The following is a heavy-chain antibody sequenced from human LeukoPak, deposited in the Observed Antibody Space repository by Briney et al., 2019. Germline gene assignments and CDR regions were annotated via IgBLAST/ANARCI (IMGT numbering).Heavy chain of an antibody. CDR2: IYTSGST. V-gene: IGHV4-4*07. Sequence: SETLSLTCTVSGGSISSYYWSWIRQPAGKGLEWIGRIYTSGSTNYNPSLKSRVTMSVDTSKNQFSLKLSSVTAADTAVYYCARDGRSSSWYDWFDPWGQGTLVTVSS. CDR1: GGSISSYY. J-gene: IGHJ5*02. CDR3: ARDGRSSSWYDWFDP. D-gene: IGHD6-13*01.